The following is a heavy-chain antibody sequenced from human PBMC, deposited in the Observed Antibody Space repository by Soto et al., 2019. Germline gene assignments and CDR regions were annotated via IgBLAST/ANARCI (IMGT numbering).Heavy chain of an antibody. D-gene: IGHD3-3*01. Sequence: SVKVSCKASGGTFSSYTISWVRQAPGQGLEWMGGIIPIFGTANYAQKFQGRVTMTTDTSTSTAYMELRSLRSDDTAVYYCARGNAPEVTKYWGQGTLVTVSS. CDR2: IIPIFGTA. CDR3: ARGNAPEVTKY. CDR1: GGTFSSYT. V-gene: IGHV1-69*05. J-gene: IGHJ4*02.